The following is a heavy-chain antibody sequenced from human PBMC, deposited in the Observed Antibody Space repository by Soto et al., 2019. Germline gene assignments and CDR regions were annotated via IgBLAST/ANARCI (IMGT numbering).Heavy chain of an antibody. CDR1: GYTFTGYY. J-gene: IGHJ4*02. V-gene: IGHV1-2*02. D-gene: IGHD1-26*01. CDR2: INPNSGGT. Sequence: ASVKVSCKASGYTFTGYYMHWVRQAPGQGLEWMGWINPNSGGTNYAQKFQGRVTMTRDTSISTAYMELSRLRSDDTAVYYCARDVGRPEWELPDYWGQGTLVTVSS. CDR3: ARDVGRPEWELPDY.